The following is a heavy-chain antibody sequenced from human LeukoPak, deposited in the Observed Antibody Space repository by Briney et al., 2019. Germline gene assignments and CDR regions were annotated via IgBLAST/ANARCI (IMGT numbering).Heavy chain of an antibody. CDR3: ARRWEYRRWFDP. Sequence: PGGSLRLSCAASGFTFSSYAMSWVRQAPGKGLEWVSAISGSGGSTYYADSVKGRFTISRDNAKNSLYLQMNSLRVEDTAVYYCARRWEYRRWFDPWGQGTLVTVSS. V-gene: IGHV3-23*01. CDR2: ISGSGGST. J-gene: IGHJ5*02. D-gene: IGHD6-6*01. CDR1: GFTFSSYA.